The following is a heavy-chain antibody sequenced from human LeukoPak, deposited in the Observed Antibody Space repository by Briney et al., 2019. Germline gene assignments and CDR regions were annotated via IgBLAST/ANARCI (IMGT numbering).Heavy chain of an antibody. CDR3: AREGSWPGRYYYYYYMDV. V-gene: IGHV4-4*07. CDR1: GGSISSYY. CDR2: IYTSGCT. J-gene: IGHJ6*03. D-gene: IGHD6-13*01. Sequence: SETLSLTCTVSGGSISSYYWSWIRQPAGKGLEWIGRIYTSGCTNYNPSLKSRVTMSVDTSKNQFSLKLSSVTAADTAVYYCAREGSWPGRYYYYYYMDVWGKGTTVTVSS.